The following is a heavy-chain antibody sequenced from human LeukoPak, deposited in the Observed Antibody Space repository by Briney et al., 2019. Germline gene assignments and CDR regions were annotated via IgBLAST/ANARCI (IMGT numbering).Heavy chain of an antibody. CDR2: ISAYNGNT. D-gene: IGHD6-19*01. CDR1: RYIVTRYY. CDR3: ARDEAPLYVAVAVVLDY. Sequence: ASVSASCKPSRYIVTRYYMHWVRQAPGQGGGGMGWISAYNGNTNYAQKLQGRVTMTTDTSTSTAYMELRSLRSDDTAVYYCARDEAPLYVAVAVVLDYWGQGTLVTVSS. V-gene: IGHV1-18*01. J-gene: IGHJ4*02.